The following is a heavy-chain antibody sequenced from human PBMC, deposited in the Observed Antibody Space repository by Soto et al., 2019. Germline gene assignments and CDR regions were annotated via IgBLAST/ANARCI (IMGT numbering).Heavy chain of an antibody. Sequence: QVQLVESGGSVVQPGRSLRLSCAASGFTFSSYGMHWVRQAPGKGLEWVAVIWYDGSNKYYADSVKGRFTISRDNSKNTLYLQMNSLRAEDTAVYYCARQAVARAFDIWGQGTMVTVSS. CDR3: ARQAVARAFDI. V-gene: IGHV3-33*01. J-gene: IGHJ3*02. CDR2: IWYDGSNK. D-gene: IGHD6-19*01. CDR1: GFTFSSYG.